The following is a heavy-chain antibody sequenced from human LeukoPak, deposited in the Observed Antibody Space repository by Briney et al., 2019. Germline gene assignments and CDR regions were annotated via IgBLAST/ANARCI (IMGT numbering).Heavy chain of an antibody. Sequence: GASVKVSCKASGYTFTSYYMHWVRQAPGQGLEWMGIINPSGGSTSYAQKFQGRVTMTRDTSTSTVYMELSSLRSEDTAVYYCARGIVVVPAAGPWFDPWGQGTLVTVSS. V-gene: IGHV1-46*01. CDR1: GYTFTSYY. CDR2: INPSGGST. CDR3: ARGIVVVPAAGPWFDP. J-gene: IGHJ5*02. D-gene: IGHD2-2*01.